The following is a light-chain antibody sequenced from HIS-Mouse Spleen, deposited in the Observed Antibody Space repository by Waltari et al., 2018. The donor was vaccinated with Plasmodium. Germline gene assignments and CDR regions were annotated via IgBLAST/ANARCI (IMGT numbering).Light chain of an antibody. V-gene: IGLV3-10*01. J-gene: IGLJ3*02. Sequence: SYELTQPPSVSVSPGQTARITCSGDALPKKYAYWYQQKSGQAPVLVIYEDSKRPSGIPERFSGSISGTMATLTISVAQVEDEADYYCYSTDSSGNHRVFGGGTKLTVL. CDR1: ALPKKY. CDR2: EDS. CDR3: YSTDSSGNHRV.